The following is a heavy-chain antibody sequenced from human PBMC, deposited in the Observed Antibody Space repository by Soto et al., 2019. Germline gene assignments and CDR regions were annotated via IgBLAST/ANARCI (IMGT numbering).Heavy chain of an antibody. V-gene: IGHV1-46*01. CDR3: ARDKPFSADY. CDR1: GYTFLDFY. CDR2: INPSGGGT. J-gene: IGHJ4*02. D-gene: IGHD3-3*02. Sequence: QVQLVQYGTEVKKPGASVNVSCKASGYTFLDFYIHWVRQAPGQGLEWMGFINPSGGGTTYAQQFQGRLTMTRDTSTSTVYMELITLRSEDTAIFYCARDKPFSADYWGQGTLVT.